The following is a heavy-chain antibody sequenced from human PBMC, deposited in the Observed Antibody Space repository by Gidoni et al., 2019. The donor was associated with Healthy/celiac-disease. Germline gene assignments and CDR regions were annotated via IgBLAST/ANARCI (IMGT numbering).Heavy chain of an antibody. Sequence: QVQLQESGPGLVKPSQTLSLTCTVSGGSISSGGYYWSWIRQHPGKGLEWIGYIYYSGSTYYNPSLKSRVTISVDTSKNQFSLKLSSVTAADTAVYYCAREFGLDYGDSLNAFDIWGQGTMVTVSS. CDR2: IYYSGST. V-gene: IGHV4-31*03. J-gene: IGHJ3*02. D-gene: IGHD4-17*01. CDR1: GGSISSGGYY. CDR3: AREFGLDYGDSLNAFDI.